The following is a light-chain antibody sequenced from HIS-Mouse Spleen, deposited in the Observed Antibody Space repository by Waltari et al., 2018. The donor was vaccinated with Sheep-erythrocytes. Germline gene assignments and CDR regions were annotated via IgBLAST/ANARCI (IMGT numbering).Light chain of an antibody. Sequence: QSALTQPRSVSGSPGQSVTISCPGTSSDVGGYNYVSWYQQYPGKAPKLMIYDVGTRPSGVPDRFSGSKSGNTASLTISGLQAEDEADYYCCSYAGSSTPWVFGGGTKLTVL. V-gene: IGLV2-11*01. CDR3: CSYAGSSTPWV. CDR1: SSDVGGYNY. J-gene: IGLJ3*02. CDR2: DVG.